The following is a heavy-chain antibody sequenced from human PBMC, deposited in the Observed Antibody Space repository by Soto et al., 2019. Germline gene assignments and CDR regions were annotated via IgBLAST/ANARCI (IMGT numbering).Heavy chain of an antibody. CDR2: IYYSGST. D-gene: IGHD2-15*01. CDR1: GGSISSSSYY. Sequence: QLQLQESGPGLVKPSETLSLTCTVSGGSISSSSYYWGWIRQPPGKGLEWIGSIYYSGSTYHNPSLKSRVPTAVKRSKNQFSRKLSSVPAADPAVYSWARGGGYCSGGSSPRHFDPWGQGTLVTVSS. J-gene: IGHJ5*02. V-gene: IGHV4-39*01. CDR3: ARGGGYCSGGSSPRHFDP.